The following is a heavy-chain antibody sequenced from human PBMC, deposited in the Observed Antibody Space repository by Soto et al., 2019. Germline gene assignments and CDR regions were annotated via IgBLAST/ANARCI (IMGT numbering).Heavy chain of an antibody. D-gene: IGHD2-21*01. Sequence: GESLKIPWKGSGYSFTTYWIGWVRQMPGKGLEWMGIIYPGDSDTRYSPSFQGQVTISADKSTSTAYLQWSSLKASDTAMYYCARRDDSPTAEYFQHWGQGTLVTVSS. CDR1: GYSFTTYW. J-gene: IGHJ1*01. CDR2: IYPGDSDT. CDR3: ARRDDSPTAEYFQH. V-gene: IGHV5-51*01.